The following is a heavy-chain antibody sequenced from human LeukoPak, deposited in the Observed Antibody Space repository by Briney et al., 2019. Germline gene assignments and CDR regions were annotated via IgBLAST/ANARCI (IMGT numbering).Heavy chain of an antibody. V-gene: IGHV1-69*04. Sequence: GASVKVSCKASGGTFSSYAISWVRQAPGQVLEWMGRIIPILGIANYAQKFQGRVTITADKSTSTAYMELSSLRSEDTAVYYCARVSYGNWFDPWGQGTLVTVSS. D-gene: IGHD5-18*01. CDR1: GGTFSSYA. J-gene: IGHJ5*02. CDR2: IIPILGIA. CDR3: ARVSYGNWFDP.